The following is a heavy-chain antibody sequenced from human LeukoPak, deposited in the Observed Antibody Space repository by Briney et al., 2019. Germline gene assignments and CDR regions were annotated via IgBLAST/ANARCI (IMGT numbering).Heavy chain of an antibody. CDR2: IGTAGDT. Sequence: GGSLRLSCAASGFTFSSYDMHWVRQATGKGLEWVSAIGTAGDTYYPGSVKGRFTISRENAKNSLYLQMNSLRAEDTAVYYCISSGWYSSYDYWGQGTLVTVSS. D-gene: IGHD6-19*01. V-gene: IGHV3-13*01. CDR3: ISSGWYSSYDY. J-gene: IGHJ4*02. CDR1: GFTFSSYD.